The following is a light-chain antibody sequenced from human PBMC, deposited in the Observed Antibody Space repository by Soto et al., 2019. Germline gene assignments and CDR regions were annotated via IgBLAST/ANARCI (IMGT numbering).Light chain of an antibody. Sequence: NVLSQSPGTLSLSPGERATLSCRASQSVSNNYLACYPQKPGQAPRLLIYGASNRATGIPDRFSGSGSGTDFTLTISRLEPDDFAVYYCQQYGSSGPFGQGTKAAIK. CDR3: QQYGSSGP. J-gene: IGKJ1*01. CDR2: GAS. V-gene: IGKV3-20*01. CDR1: QSVSNNY.